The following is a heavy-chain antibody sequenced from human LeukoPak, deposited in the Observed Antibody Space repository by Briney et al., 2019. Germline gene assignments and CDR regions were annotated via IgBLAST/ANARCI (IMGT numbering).Heavy chain of an antibody. CDR2: IIPIFGTA. D-gene: IGHD4-17*01. CDR1: GGTFSSYA. CDR3: AREGDYGDYPHLGYNWFDP. V-gene: IGHV1-69*05. Sequence: SVKVSCKASGGTFSSYASSWVRQAPGQGLEWMGGIIPIFGTANYAQKFQGTVKITTDESTSTAYMELSSLRSEDTAVYYCAREGDYGDYPHLGYNWFDPWGQGTLVTVSS. J-gene: IGHJ5*02.